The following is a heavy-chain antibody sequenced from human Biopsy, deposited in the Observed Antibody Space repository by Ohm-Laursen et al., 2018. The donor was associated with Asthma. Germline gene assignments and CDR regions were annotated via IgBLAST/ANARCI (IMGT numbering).Heavy chain of an antibody. CDR1: GGYISGFY. CDR2: IYYTGTT. Sequence: SETLSLTCTVSGGYISGFYWSWIRQPPGQGLGWFGYIYYTGTTNYHPSLKSRVSISVDTSTNQFSLKLTSVTAADTAVYYCARDFGGWCYFDNWGQGSLVTVSS. CDR3: ARDFGGWCYFDN. D-gene: IGHD3-3*01. V-gene: IGHV4-59*01. J-gene: IGHJ4*02.